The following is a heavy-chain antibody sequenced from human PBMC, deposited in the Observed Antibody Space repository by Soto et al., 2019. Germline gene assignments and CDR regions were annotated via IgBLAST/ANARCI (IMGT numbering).Heavy chain of an antibody. CDR2: IIPIFGTA. CDR1: GGTFSSYA. D-gene: IGHD3-22*01. V-gene: IGHV1-69*01. Sequence: QVQLVQSGAEVKKPGSSVEVSCKASGGTFSSYAISWVRQAPGQGLEWMGGIIPIFGTANYAQKFQGRVTITADESTSTAYMELSSLRSEDTAVYYCARAESDIVVVKGIGWFDPWGQGTLVTVSS. J-gene: IGHJ5*02. CDR3: ARAESDIVVVKGIGWFDP.